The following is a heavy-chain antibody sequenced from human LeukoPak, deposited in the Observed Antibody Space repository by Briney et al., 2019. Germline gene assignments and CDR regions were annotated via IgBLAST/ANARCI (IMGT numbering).Heavy chain of an antibody. CDR1: GFTFSSYA. CDR3: ARDRYGGYAFDY. Sequence: GGSLRLSCAASGFTFSSYAMSWVRQAPGKGLEWASSISSSSSYIYYVDSVKGRFTISRDNAKNSLYLQMNSLRAEDTAVYYCARDRYGGYAFDYWGQGTLVTVSS. J-gene: IGHJ4*02. V-gene: IGHV3-21*01. D-gene: IGHD5-12*01. CDR2: ISSSSSYI.